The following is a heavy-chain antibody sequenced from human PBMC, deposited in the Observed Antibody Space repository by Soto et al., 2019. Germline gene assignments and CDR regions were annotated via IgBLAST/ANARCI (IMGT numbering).Heavy chain of an antibody. D-gene: IGHD3-16*01. J-gene: IGHJ6*03. CDR2: IYYSGSI. CDR3: ARDPEGGETLALMDV. V-gene: IGHV4-31*03. Sequence: PAEPLSHTCTVPGGSISRGGYYWSWIRQHPGKGPEWIGYIYYSGSIYYNPSLKRRVTISVDTSKNQYSLKLSSVTAADTAVYYCARDPEGGETLALMDVWGKGTTVTVSS. CDR1: GGSISRGGYY.